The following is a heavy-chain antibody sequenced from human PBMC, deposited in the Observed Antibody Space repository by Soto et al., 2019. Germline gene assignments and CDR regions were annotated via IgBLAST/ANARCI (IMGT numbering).Heavy chain of an antibody. CDR3: AREISVGYVWGSYRGYYFDY. V-gene: IGHV4-34*01. Sequence: QVQLQQWGAGLLKPSETLSLTCAVYGGSFSGYYWSWISQPPGKGLEWIGEINHSGSTNSNPSLKSRVTISVDTSKNQFSLKLSSVTAADTAVYYCAREISVGYVWGSYRGYYFDYWGQGTLVTVSS. CDR2: INHSGST. CDR1: GGSFSGYY. J-gene: IGHJ4*02. D-gene: IGHD3-16*02.